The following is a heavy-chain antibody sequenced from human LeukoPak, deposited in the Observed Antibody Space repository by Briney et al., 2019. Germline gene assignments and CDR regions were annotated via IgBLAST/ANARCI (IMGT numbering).Heavy chain of an antibody. Sequence: GGSLRLSCAASGLTFSSHWMHWVRQAPGKGLVWVSRITNDGSSTTYADSVKGRFTISRDNAKNTLYLQMNSLGVEDTAVYYCARDLDYWGQGTLVTVSS. CDR2: ITNDGSST. V-gene: IGHV3-74*01. CDR1: GLTFSSHW. CDR3: ARDLDY. J-gene: IGHJ4*02.